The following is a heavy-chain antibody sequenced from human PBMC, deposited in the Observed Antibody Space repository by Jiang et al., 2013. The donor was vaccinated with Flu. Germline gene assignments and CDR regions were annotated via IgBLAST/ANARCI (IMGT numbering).Heavy chain of an antibody. CDR1: GGSISSSSYY. D-gene: IGHD6-19*01. V-gene: IGHV4-39*01. CDR3: ARPSGLAVAGTSFDY. CDR2: IYYSGST. J-gene: IGHJ4*02. Sequence: PGLVKPSEALSLTCTVSGGSISSSSYYWGWIRQPPGKGLEWIGSIYYSGSTYYNPSLKSRVTISVDTSKNQFSLKLSSVTAADTAVYYCARPSGLAVAGTSFDYWGQGTLVTVSS.